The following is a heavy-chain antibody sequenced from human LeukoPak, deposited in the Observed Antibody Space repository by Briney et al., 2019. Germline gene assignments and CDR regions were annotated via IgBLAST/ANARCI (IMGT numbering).Heavy chain of an antibody. Sequence: PGGSLRLSCAASGFNFSSDAMHWVRQAPGKGLVWVSRINSAGISTNYADSVKGRFTISRDNAKNTLYLQMNSLRAEDTAIYYCGRDIATAVDYWGLGTLVTVSS. J-gene: IGHJ4*02. CDR3: GRDIATAVDY. CDR2: INSAGIST. D-gene: IGHD6-13*01. CDR1: GFNFSSDA. V-gene: IGHV3-74*01.